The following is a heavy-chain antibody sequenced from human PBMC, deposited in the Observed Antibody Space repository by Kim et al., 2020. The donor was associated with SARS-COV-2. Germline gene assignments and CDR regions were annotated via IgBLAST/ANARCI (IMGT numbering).Heavy chain of an antibody. Sequence: SETLSLTCTVSGDSISSVSHYWGWVRQPPGKGLEYIGNVYYTGTSYYNPPLKSRVTVSVDTSKNQFSLSLTSVTAADTAVYYCARRSLYGRKKNWFDPWGRGTLVTVSS. D-gene: IGHD2-2*02. V-gene: IGHV4-39*01. J-gene: IGHJ5*02. CDR1: GDSISSVSHY. CDR3: ARRSLYGRKKNWFDP. CDR2: VYYTGTS.